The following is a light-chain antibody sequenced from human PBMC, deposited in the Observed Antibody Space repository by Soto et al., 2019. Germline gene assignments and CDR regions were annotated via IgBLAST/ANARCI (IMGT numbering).Light chain of an antibody. CDR3: QQYGGSPT. V-gene: IGKV3-20*01. J-gene: IGKJ1*01. Sequence: EIVLTQSPATLSSSPGERATLSCRASQTVNSRLAWYQHKPGQAPRLLIYHTSNRATGIPDRFTGSGSGTDFTLTISRLEPEDFAVYFCQQYGGSPTFGQGTKVDIK. CDR2: HTS. CDR1: QTVNSR.